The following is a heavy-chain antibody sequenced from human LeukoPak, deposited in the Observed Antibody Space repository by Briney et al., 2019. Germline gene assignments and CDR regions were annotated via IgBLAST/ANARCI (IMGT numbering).Heavy chain of an antibody. V-gene: IGHV3-21*01. D-gene: IGHD6-13*01. CDR3: ARLPEPYSSSWYYA. J-gene: IGHJ4*02. CDR2: ISSSSSYI. Sequence: GGSLRLSCAASGFTFSSYAMSWVHQAPGKGLEWVSSISSSSSYIYYADSVKGRFTISRDNAKNSLYLQMNSLRAEDTAVYYCARLPEPYSSSWYYAWGQGTLVTVSS. CDR1: GFTFSSYA.